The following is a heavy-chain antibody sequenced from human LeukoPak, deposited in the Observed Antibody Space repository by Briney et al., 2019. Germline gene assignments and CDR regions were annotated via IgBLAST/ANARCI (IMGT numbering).Heavy chain of an antibody. CDR1: GYTFTGYY. CDR3: ARAANPMTTAFGY. CDR2: INPNSGGT. D-gene: IGHD4-17*01. Sequence: ASVTVSCKASGYTFTGYYMHWVRQAPGQGLEWMGWINPNSGGTNYAQKFQGRVTMTRDTSISTAYMELSRLRSDDTAVYYCARAANPMTTAFGYWGQGTLVTGSS. J-gene: IGHJ4*02. V-gene: IGHV1-2*02.